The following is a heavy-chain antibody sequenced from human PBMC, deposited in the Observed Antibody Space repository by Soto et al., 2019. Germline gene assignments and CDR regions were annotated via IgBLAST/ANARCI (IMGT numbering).Heavy chain of an antibody. CDR3: ARLNNWFDP. CDR2: IYYSGTT. V-gene: IGHV4-59*01. J-gene: IGHJ5*02. CDR1: GGSISSYY. Sequence: SSETLSLTCTVSGGSISSYYWSWIRQPPGKGLEYIAYIYYSGTTNYNPSLKSRVTISVDTPKKQFSLKLSAVTAADTAVYYCARLNNWFDPWGQGTLVTVSS.